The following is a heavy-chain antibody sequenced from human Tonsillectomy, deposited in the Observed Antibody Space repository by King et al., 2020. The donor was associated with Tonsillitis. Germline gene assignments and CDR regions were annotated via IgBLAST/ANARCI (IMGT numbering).Heavy chain of an antibody. CDR1: GFTFNDYA. Sequence: EVQLVDSGGGLVQPGRSLRLSCAASGFTFNDYAMHWVRHAPGKGLEWVSGISWNSGSKVYADSVKGRFTISRDNAKNSLYLQMNSLRAEDTALYYCAKVVTGLYHFFDYWGQGTLVTVSS. J-gene: IGHJ4*02. V-gene: IGHV3-9*01. CDR2: ISWNSGSK. CDR3: AKVVTGLYHFFDY. D-gene: IGHD2-21*02.